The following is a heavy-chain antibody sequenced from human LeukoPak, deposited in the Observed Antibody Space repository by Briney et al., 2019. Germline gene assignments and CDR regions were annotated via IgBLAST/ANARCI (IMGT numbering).Heavy chain of an antibody. V-gene: IGHV3-48*03. CDR3: ARVIIVLATGI. Sequence: GGTLRLSCAASGVTFSSYEMNRVRQAPGTGGGWVSYISSGGSTVHYADTLKGRFTLSRANAKNSLYLQMNSLRAEDTAVDYCARVIIVLATGIWGQGTMVTVSS. CDR1: GVTFSSYE. D-gene: IGHD1-26*01. CDR2: ISSGGSTV. J-gene: IGHJ3*02.